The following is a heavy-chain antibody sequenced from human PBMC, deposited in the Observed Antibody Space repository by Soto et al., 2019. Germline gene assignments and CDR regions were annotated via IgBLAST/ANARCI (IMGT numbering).Heavy chain of an antibody. Sequence: QVSLVQSGAEVKKPGASVKVSCKASGYTFTSYYVHWVRQAPGQGLEWMGIINPSGATTTYAQNFQGRVAMTRDTSTSTVYMELSSLRSEDTAVYYCARRDCFSSSCYFKHWGQGTLVTVSS. D-gene: IGHD2-2*01. J-gene: IGHJ4*02. CDR3: ARRDCFSSSCYFKH. CDR1: GYTFTSYY. V-gene: IGHV1-46*01. CDR2: INPSGATT.